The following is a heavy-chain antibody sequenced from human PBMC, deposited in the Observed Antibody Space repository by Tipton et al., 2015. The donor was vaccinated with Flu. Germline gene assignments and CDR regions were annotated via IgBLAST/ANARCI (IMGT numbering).Heavy chain of an antibody. Sequence: TLSLTCSVSGGSISGYYWSWIRQPPGKGLEWIGRVYASGSTKYNPSLKSRVTMSVDTSKNEFSLKLSSVTAADTAVYYCARGSGSGTYVIFYFWGQGALVTVSS. CDR1: GGSISGYY. J-gene: IGHJ4*02. V-gene: IGHV4-4*07. CDR2: VYASGST. D-gene: IGHD3-10*01. CDR3: ARGSGSGTYVIFYF.